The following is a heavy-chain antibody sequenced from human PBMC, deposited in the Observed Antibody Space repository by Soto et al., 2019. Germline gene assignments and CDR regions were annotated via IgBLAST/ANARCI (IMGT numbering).Heavy chain of an antibody. CDR2: IFSSGST. V-gene: IGHV4-4*07. CDR1: GGSINTFY. D-gene: IGHD5-12*01. Sequence: QVRLQESGPGLLKPSETLSLTCTVSGGSINTFYWSWVRQPAGKGLEWIGRIFSSGSTSFNPSLESRVAMSVDTSKNHFSLSLSSVTAADMAFYYCAREGSYSAYNFAHGIQLWSFDFWGQGALVTVSS. CDR3: AREGSYSAYNFAHGIQLWSFDF. J-gene: IGHJ4*02.